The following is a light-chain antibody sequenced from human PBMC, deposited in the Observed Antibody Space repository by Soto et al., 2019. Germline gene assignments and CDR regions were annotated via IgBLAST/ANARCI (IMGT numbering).Light chain of an antibody. V-gene: IGKV4-1*01. J-gene: IGKJ4*01. Sequence: DIVMTQSPDSLAVSLGERAAINCKSSQSVLYSSNNQNYLAWYQQKPGQPPKLLIYWTSTRESGVPDRFSGSGSGTDFTLTISSLQAEDVAVYYCLQYYNMSPTFGGGTKVEIK. CDR1: QSVLYSSNNQNY. CDR2: WTS. CDR3: LQYYNMSPT.